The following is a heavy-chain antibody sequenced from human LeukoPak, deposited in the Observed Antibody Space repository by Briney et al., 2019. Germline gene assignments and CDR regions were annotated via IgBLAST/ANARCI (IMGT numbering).Heavy chain of an antibody. Sequence: GASVKVSCKASGYTFTGYYMHWVRQAPGQGLEWMGWINPNSGGTNYAQKFQGWVTMTRDTSISTAYMELSRLRSDDTAVYYCATSSGWRDYYGMDVWGQGTTVTVSS. CDR1: GYTFTGYY. D-gene: IGHD6-19*01. V-gene: IGHV1-2*04. CDR3: ATSSGWRDYYGMDV. J-gene: IGHJ6*02. CDR2: INPNSGGT.